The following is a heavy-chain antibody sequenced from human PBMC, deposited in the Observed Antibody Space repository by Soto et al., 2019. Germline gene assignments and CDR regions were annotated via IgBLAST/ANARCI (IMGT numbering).Heavy chain of an antibody. CDR1: GFTFSSSW. Sequence: GGSLRLSCAASGFTFSSSWMSWVRQAPGKGLEWVANIKQDGSEKYYVDSVKGRFTISRDNIKNSLYLQMNSLRAEDTAMYYCATAAVGDSWGQGTLVTVSS. D-gene: IGHD3-10*01. J-gene: IGHJ4*02. CDR3: ATAAVGDS. V-gene: IGHV3-7*03. CDR2: IKQDGSEK.